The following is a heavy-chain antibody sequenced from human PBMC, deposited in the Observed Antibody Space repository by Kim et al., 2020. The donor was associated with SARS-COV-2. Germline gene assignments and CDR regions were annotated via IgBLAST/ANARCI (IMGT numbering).Heavy chain of an antibody. D-gene: IGHD1-20*01. J-gene: IGHJ4*02. V-gene: IGHV3-30*07. Sequence: DSVKGRFTISRANSKNALYLQMNSLRAEDTAVYYCARDLKGLTGTRHVDYWGQGTLVTVSS. CDR3: ARDLKGLTGTRHVDY.